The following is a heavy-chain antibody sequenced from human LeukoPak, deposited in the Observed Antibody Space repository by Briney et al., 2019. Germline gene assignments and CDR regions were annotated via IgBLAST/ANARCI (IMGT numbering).Heavy chain of an antibody. V-gene: IGHV4-59*08. CDR3: ARGGRELLLYYFDY. CDR1: GGSISSYY. Sequence: PSETLSLTCTVSGGSISSYYWSWIWQPPGKGLEWIGYIYYSGSTNYNPSLKSRVTISVDTAKNQFSLKLSSVTAADTAVYYCARGGRELLLYYFDYWGQGTLVTVSS. J-gene: IGHJ4*02. CDR2: IYYSGST. D-gene: IGHD3-10*01.